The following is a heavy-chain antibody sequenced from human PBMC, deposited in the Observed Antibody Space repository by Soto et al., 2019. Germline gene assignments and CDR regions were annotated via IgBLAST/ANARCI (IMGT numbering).Heavy chain of an antibody. CDR2: INAGNGNT. Sequence: ASVKVSCKAAGYTFTSYAMHWGRQAPGQRLEWMGWINAGNGNTKYSQKLQGRVTITRDTSASTAYMELSSLRSEDTAVYYCASQRGTDYMTILDYWGQGTLVTVSS. CDR3: ASQRGTDYMTILDY. D-gene: IGHD5-12*01. J-gene: IGHJ4*02. CDR1: GYTFTSYA. V-gene: IGHV1-3*01.